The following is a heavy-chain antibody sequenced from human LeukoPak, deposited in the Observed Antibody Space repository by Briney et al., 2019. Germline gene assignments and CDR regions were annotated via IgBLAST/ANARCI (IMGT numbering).Heavy chain of an antibody. J-gene: IGHJ4*02. CDR3: ARDLDGFEY. V-gene: IGHV6-1*01. CDR2: TYYRSKWYN. Sequence: SQTLSLTCAISGDSVSSNSAAWNWVRRSPSRGLEWLGRTYYRSKWYNDYAVSVKGRITINPDTSKNQFSLQVNSVTPEDTALYYCARDLDGFEYWGQGTLVTVSS. CDR1: GDSVSSNSAA.